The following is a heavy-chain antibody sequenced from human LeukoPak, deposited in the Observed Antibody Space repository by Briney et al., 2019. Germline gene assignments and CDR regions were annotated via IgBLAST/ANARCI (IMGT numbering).Heavy chain of an antibody. J-gene: IGHJ1*01. CDR3: ARVHPRGSGWYRRYFQH. V-gene: IGHV4-30-4*08. CDR1: GGSLSSGDYY. Sequence: SQTLSLTCTVSGGSLSSGDYYWSWIRQPPGKGLEWIGYIYYSGSTYYNPSLKSRVTISVDTSKNQFSLKLSSVTAADTAVYYCARVHPRGSGWYRRYFQHWGQGTLVTVSS. CDR2: IYYSGST. D-gene: IGHD6-19*01.